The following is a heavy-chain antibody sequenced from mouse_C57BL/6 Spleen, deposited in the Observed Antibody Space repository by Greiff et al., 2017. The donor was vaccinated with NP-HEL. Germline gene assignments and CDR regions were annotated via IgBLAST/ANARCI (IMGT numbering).Heavy chain of an antibody. CDR3: AREGAAQALGGY. Sequence: QVQLQQPGAELVKPGASVKMSCKASGYTFTSYWITWVKQRPGQGLEWIGDIYPGSGSTNYNEKFKSKATLTVDTSSSTAYMQLSSLTSEDSAVYYCAREGAAQALGGYWGQGTTLTVSS. CDR2: IYPGSGST. D-gene: IGHD3-2*02. J-gene: IGHJ2*01. V-gene: IGHV1-55*01. CDR1: GYTFTSYW.